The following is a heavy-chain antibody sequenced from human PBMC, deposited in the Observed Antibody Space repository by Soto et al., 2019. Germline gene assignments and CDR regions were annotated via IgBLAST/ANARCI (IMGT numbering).Heavy chain of an antibody. CDR3: ARDKSPYSSGWHNRHFDY. D-gene: IGHD6-19*01. V-gene: IGHV3-30-3*01. Sequence: QVQLVESGGGVVQPGRSLRLSCAASGFTFSSYAMHWVRQAPGKGLEWVAVISYDGSNKYYADSVKGRFTISRDNFKNTLYLQMNSLRAEDTAVYYCARDKSPYSSGWHNRHFDYCGQGTLVTVSS. J-gene: IGHJ4*02. CDR1: GFTFSSYA. CDR2: ISYDGSNK.